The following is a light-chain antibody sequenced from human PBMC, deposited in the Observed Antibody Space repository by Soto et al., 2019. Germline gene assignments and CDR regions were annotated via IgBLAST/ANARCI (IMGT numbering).Light chain of an antibody. CDR1: SSDVGGYNY. CDR2: DVT. J-gene: IGLJ2*01. CDR3: CSYAGSYIVV. Sequence: QSVLTQPRSVSGSPGQSVAISCTGTSSDVGGYNYVSWYRQHPGRAPKLLLYDVTKRPSGVPDRFSGSKSGNTASLTISGLRADDEADYYCCSYAGSYIVVIGGGTKLTVL. V-gene: IGLV2-11*01.